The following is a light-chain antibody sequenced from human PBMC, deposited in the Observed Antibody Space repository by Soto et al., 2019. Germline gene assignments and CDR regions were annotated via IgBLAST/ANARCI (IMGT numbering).Light chain of an antibody. CDR3: QHYNNWLGA. J-gene: IGKJ4*01. Sequence: EIVMTHSPASLSFSFVKRATLSCRANQAISSNVAWYQQKPGQAPRLLIYGASTRATGIPDRFSGSGSGTEFTLTISSLQSQDFAVYYCQHYNNWLGAFGGGTKVDI. CDR2: GAS. CDR1: QAISSN. V-gene: IGKV3-15*01.